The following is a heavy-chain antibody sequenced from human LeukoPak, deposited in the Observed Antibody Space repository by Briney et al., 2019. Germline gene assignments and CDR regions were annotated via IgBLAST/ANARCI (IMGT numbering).Heavy chain of an antibody. D-gene: IGHD7-27*01. CDR1: GGSISSINW. CDR3: ARLLGMGAFDI. CDR2: IYHSGST. V-gene: IGHV4-4*02. Sequence: SGTLSLTRAVSGGSISSINWWSWVRQPPGKGLEWIGEIYHSGSTNYNASLKSRVTISVDKSKNQFSLKLSSVTAADTAVYYCARLLGMGAFDIWGQGTLVTVSS. J-gene: IGHJ3*02.